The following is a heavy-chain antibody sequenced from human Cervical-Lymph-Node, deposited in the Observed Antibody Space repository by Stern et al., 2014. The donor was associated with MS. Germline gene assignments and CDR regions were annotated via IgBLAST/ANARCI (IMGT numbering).Heavy chain of an antibody. CDR3: ARLSTAVDF. J-gene: IGHJ4*02. CDR1: GGSISSRY. CDR2: ISHSGDT. Sequence: VQLVESGPGLVKPSETLSLTCAVSGGSISSRYWGWIRQPPGKGLEWIGLISHSGDTKYNPSLKSRGTISIDQSKNQFSLTVTSVTAADTAVYYCARLSTAVDFWGQGTLVTVSS. V-gene: IGHV4-59*08.